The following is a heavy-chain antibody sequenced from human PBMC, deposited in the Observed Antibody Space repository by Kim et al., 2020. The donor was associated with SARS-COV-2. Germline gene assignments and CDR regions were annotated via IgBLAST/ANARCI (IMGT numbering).Heavy chain of an antibody. J-gene: IGHJ5*02. CDR2: INTNTGNP. Sequence: ASVKVSCKASGYTFTSYAMNWVRQAPGQGLEWMGWINTNTGNPTYAQGFTGRFVFSLDTSVSTAYLQISSLKAEDTAVYYCARGIAADDVHWFDPWGQGTLVTVSS. CDR1: GYTFTSYA. CDR3: ARGIAADDVHWFDP. V-gene: IGHV7-4-1*02. D-gene: IGHD6-13*01.